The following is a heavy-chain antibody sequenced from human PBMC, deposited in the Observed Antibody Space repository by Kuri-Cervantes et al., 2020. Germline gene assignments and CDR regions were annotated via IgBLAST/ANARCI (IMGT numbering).Heavy chain of an antibody. CDR1: GYTFTSYD. V-gene: IGHV1-8*01. Sequence: ASVKVSCKASGYTFTSYDINWVRQATGQGLEWMGWMNPNSGNTGYAQKFQGRVTITADESTSTAYMELSSLRSEDTAVYYCARLPWRYCSGGSCLYNWFDPWGQGTLVTVSS. J-gene: IGHJ5*02. CDR3: ARLPWRYCSGGSCLYNWFDP. CDR2: MNPNSGNT. D-gene: IGHD2-15*01.